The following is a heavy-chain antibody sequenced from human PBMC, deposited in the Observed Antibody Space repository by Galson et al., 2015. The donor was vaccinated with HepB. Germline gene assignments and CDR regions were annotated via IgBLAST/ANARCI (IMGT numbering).Heavy chain of an antibody. Sequence: SLRLSCAASGFTFSSYGMHWVRQAPGKGQEWVAVIWYDGSNKYYADSVKGRFTISRDNPKNTLYLQMNSLRAEDTAVYYCAREVQVVRGVIHNWFDPWGQGTLVTVSS. J-gene: IGHJ5*02. CDR1: GFTFSSYG. CDR2: IWYDGSNK. D-gene: IGHD3-10*01. CDR3: AREVQVVRGVIHNWFDP. V-gene: IGHV3-33*08.